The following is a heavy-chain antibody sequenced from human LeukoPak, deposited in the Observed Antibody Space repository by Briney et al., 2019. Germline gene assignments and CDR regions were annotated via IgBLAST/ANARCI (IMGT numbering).Heavy chain of an antibody. J-gene: IGHJ4*02. CDR3: ARLRAAGTLFDY. CDR1: GGSISSYY. V-gene: IGHV4-59*01. CDR2: IYYSGST. D-gene: IGHD6-13*01. Sequence: PSETLSLTCTVSGGSISSYYWSWIRQPPGKGLEWTGYIYYSGSTNYNPSLKSRVTISVDTSKNQFSLKLSSVTAADTAVYYRARLRAAGTLFDYWGQGTLVTVSS.